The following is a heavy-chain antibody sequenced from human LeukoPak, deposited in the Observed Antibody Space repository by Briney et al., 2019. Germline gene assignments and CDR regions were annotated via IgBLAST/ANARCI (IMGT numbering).Heavy chain of an antibody. Sequence: ASVKVSCKASGGTFSSYAISWVRQAPGQGLEWMGGIIPIFGTANYAQKFQGRVTITADESTSTAYMELSSLRSEDTAVYYCASSADYYDSSGYFLVSFFDYWGQGTLVTVSS. CDR3: ASSADYYDSSGYFLVSFFDY. D-gene: IGHD3-22*01. CDR2: IIPIFGTA. V-gene: IGHV1-69*13. J-gene: IGHJ4*02. CDR1: GGTFSSYA.